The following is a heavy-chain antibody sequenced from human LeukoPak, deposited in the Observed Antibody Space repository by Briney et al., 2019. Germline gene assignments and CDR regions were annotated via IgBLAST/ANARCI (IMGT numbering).Heavy chain of an antibody. V-gene: IGHV1-3*01. CDR3: ARATYGDYDFDY. D-gene: IGHD4-17*01. J-gene: IGHJ4*02. CDR2: INAGNGNT. Sequence: ASVKVSCKASGYTFTNYAMHWVRQAPGQRLEWMGWINAGNGNTKYSQKFQGRVTITRDTSASTAYMELSSLRSEDTAVYYCARATYGDYDFDYWGQGTLVTVSS. CDR1: GYTFTNYA.